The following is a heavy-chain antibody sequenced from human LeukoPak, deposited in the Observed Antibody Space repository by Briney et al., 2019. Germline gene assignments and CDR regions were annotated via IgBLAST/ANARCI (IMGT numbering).Heavy chain of an antibody. V-gene: IGHV3-30*02. CDR3: AKSGDDYVWGSYRYFDY. J-gene: IGHJ4*02. D-gene: IGHD3-16*02. CDR1: GFTFSSYG. Sequence: PGGSLRLSCAASGFTFSSYGMHWVRQAPGKGLEWVAFIRYDGSNKYYADPVKGRFTISRDNSKNTLYLQMNSLRAEDTAVYYCAKSGDDYVWGSYRYFDYWGQGTLVTVSS. CDR2: IRYDGSNK.